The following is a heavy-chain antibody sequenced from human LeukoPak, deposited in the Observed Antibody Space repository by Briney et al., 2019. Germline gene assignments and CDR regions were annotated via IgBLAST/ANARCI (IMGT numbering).Heavy chain of an antibody. D-gene: IGHD2-15*01. V-gene: IGHV3-7*01. CDR3: ARSGRVVYSFYFYMDV. CDR2: IRHDGSDKQHGSEK. Sequence: GGSLRLSCAASGFTFSQYWMSWVRQAPGKGLEWVADIRHDGSDKQHGSEKNDVDSIKGGSTNIRDNVKNYIDMQMNSLRAEDTAVYYCARSGRVVYSFYFYMDVWGKGTTVTVSS. J-gene: IGHJ6*03. CDR1: GFTFSQYW.